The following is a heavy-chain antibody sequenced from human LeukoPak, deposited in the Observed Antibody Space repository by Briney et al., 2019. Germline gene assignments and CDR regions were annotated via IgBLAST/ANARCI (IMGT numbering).Heavy chain of an antibody. D-gene: IGHD2-2*01. CDR2: INHCGST. CDR1: GGPFSGYY. Sequence: SETLSLICAVYGGPFSGYYWRWIRQPPGKGLECIGEINHCGSTNYNPSLKSRVTISVDTSKNQFSLKLCSVTAAVTPVYYCAREVLGDIVVSPGDYYYGMDVWGKGTTVTVSS. CDR3: AREVLGDIVVSPGDYYYGMDV. J-gene: IGHJ6*04. V-gene: IGHV4-34*01.